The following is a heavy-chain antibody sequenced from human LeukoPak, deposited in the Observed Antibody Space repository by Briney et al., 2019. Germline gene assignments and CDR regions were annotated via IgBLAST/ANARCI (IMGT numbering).Heavy chain of an antibody. CDR2: GHQSGRT. D-gene: IGHD3-22*01. CDR1: GGSISTDY. Sequence: SETLSLTCTVSGGSISTDYWSWIRQPPGKGPEWIAYGHQSGRTNYNPSFKSRVTISVDASRNQFSLKLSSVTVADTAIYYCARESEGTHHDSTAAFHDWGQGILVTVSS. V-gene: IGHV4-59*01. CDR3: ARESEGTHHDSTAAFHD. J-gene: IGHJ4*02.